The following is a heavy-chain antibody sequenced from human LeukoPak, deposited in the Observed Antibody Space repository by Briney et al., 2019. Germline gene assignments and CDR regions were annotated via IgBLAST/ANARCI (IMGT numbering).Heavy chain of an antibody. CDR2: IFYSGTT. CDR3: ARQVARTAPVGY. V-gene: IGHV4-59*08. J-gene: IGHJ4*02. CDR1: GGSIGSYY. Sequence: PSETLSLTCTVSGGSIGSYYWTWIRQAPGKGLEWIGDIFYSGTTNYNPSLKSRLTISVDTSKNQFSLKLTSVTAADTAVYFCARQVARTAPVGYWGQGTLVTVSS. D-gene: IGHD1-1*01.